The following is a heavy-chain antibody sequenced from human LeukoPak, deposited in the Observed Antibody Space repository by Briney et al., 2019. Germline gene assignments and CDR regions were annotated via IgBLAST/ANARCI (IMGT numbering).Heavy chain of an antibody. J-gene: IGHJ3*01. D-gene: IGHD2-21*01. CDR2: ISVAHIYT. CDR3: ARESSGVVVPIDAFDL. CDR1: GYTSSNYF. V-gene: IGHV1-18*01. Sequence: ASVKVSCKPSGYTSSNYFITWVCLAPGQRPEWMGWISVAHIYTSYAQKFQGRVTMTRDTFTTTAYMELRSLRSDDTAVDFCARESSGVVVPIDAFDLWGQGTLVTVSS.